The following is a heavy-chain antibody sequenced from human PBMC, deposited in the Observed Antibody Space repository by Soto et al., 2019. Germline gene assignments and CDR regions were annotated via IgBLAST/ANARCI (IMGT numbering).Heavy chain of an antibody. D-gene: IGHD6-19*01. CDR3: ARGMYKSGWNLDL. CDR1: GGSFSGYY. Sequence: PSETLSLTCAVYGGSFSGYYWRWIRQPPGKGLEWIGEINHSGSTNYNPSLKSRVTISVDTSKTQFSLRLTSVTAADTAVYYCARGMYKSGWNLDLWGQGIVVTVSS. V-gene: IGHV4-34*01. J-gene: IGHJ5*02. CDR2: INHSGST.